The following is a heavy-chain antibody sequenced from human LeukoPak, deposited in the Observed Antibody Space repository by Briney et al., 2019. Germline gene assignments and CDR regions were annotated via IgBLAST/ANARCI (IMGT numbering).Heavy chain of an antibody. CDR1: GFTFIIYA. V-gene: IGHV3-23*01. CDR3: ARDVAAAGYY. CDR2: ISSKGDYT. J-gene: IGHJ4*02. Sequence: GGSLRLXCAASGFTFIIYAMSWVRRAPGKGLEWVSSISSKGDYTFYAGSVKGRFTISRDNSRNTLYLQMNSLRAEDTAIYYCARDVAAAGYYWGQGTLVTVSS. D-gene: IGHD6-13*01.